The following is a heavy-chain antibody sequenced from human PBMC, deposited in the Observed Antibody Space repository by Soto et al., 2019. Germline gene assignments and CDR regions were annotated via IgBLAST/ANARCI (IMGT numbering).Heavy chain of an antibody. CDR3: ARDPSGSYEVGHYFDY. CDR1: GGTFSSYA. J-gene: IGHJ4*02. Sequence: QVQLVQSGAEVKKPGSSVKVSCKASGGTFSSYAISWVRQAPGQGLEWMGGIIPIFGTANYAQKFQGRVTITADESTSTAYMGLSSLRSEDTAVYYCARDPSGSYEVGHYFDYWGQGTLVTVSS. CDR2: IIPIFGTA. V-gene: IGHV1-69*01. D-gene: IGHD1-26*01.